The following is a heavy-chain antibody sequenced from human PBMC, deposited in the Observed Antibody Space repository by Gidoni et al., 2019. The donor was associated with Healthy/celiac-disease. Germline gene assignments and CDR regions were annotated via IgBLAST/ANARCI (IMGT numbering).Heavy chain of an antibody. CDR2: IIPILGIA. V-gene: IGHV1-69*04. CDR3: ARDTESLDYPTQRYYYGMDV. J-gene: IGHJ6*02. D-gene: IGHD4-17*01. Sequence: PGQGLEWMGRIIPILGIANYAQKFQGRVTITADKSTSTAYMELSSLRSEDTAVYYCARDTESLDYPTQRYYYGMDVWGQGTTVTVSS.